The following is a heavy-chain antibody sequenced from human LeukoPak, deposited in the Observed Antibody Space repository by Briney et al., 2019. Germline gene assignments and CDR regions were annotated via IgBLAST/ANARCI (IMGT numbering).Heavy chain of an antibody. J-gene: IGHJ4*02. V-gene: IGHV3-33*01. CDR2: IWYDGSNK. CDR1: GLTFNDYG. CDR3: ARDYCSSTSCYDY. D-gene: IGHD2-2*01. Sequence: RGSLRLSCAASGLTFNDYGLHWVRQAPGKGLEWVAVIWYDGSNKYYADSVKGRFTISRDNSKDTVYLQMNSLRAEDTALYYCARDYCSSTSCYDYWGQGTMVTVSS.